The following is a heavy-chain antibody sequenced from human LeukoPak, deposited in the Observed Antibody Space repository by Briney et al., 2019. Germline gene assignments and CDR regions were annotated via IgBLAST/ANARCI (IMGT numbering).Heavy chain of an antibody. CDR2: INPNSGGT. CDR3: ARSQRGIVVLPAAQGGFDY. V-gene: IGHV1-2*02. Sequence: ASVKVSCKASGYTFTGYYMHWVRQAPGQGLEWMGWINPNSGGTNYAQKFQGRVTMTRDTSISTAYMELSRLRSDDTAVYYCARSQRGIVVLPAAQGGFDYWGQGTLVTVSS. J-gene: IGHJ4*02. D-gene: IGHD2-2*01. CDR1: GYTFTGYY.